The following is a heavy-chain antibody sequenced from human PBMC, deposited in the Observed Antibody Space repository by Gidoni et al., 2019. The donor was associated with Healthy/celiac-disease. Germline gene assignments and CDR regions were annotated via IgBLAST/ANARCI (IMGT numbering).Heavy chain of an antibody. CDR2: ISGSGGST. Sequence: EVQLLESGGGLVQPGGSLRLSCAASGFPFSSYAMSWVRQAPGKGLEWVSAISGSGGSTYYADSVKGRFTISRDNSKNTLYLQMNSLRAEDTAVYYCAVNPTYYYDSSGYYAFDYWGQGTLVTVSS. CDR3: AVNPTYYYDSSGYYAFDY. V-gene: IGHV3-23*01. J-gene: IGHJ4*02. CDR1: GFPFSSYA. D-gene: IGHD3-22*01.